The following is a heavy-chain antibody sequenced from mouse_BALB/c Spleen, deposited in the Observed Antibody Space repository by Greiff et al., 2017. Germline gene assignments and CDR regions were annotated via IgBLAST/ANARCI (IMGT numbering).Heavy chain of an antibody. CDR2: ISSGGSYT. CDR3: ARQEVRRDYYAMDY. J-gene: IGHJ4*01. Sequence: DVHLVESGGGLVKPGGSLKLSCAASGFTFSSYAMSWVRQTPEKRLEWVATISSGGSYTYYPDSVKGRFTISRDNAKNTLYLQMSSLRSEDTAMYYCARQEVRRDYYAMDYWGQGTSVTVSS. D-gene: IGHD2-14*01. CDR1: GFTFSSYA. V-gene: IGHV5-9-3*01.